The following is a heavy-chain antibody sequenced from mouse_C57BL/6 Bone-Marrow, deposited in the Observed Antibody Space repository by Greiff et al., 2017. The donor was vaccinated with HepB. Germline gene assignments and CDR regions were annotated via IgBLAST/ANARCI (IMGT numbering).Heavy chain of an antibody. CDR2: IYPGNSDT. D-gene: IGHD1-1*01. V-gene: IGHV1-5*01. Sequence: EVQLQQSGTVLARPGASVKMSCKTSGYTFTSYWMHWVKQRPGQGLEWIGAIYPGNSDTSYNQKFKGKAKLTAVTSASTAYMELSSLTNEDSAVYYCTRGNHYYGSSYVDYWGQGTTLTVSS. CDR1: GYTFTSYW. CDR3: TRGNHYYGSSYVDY. J-gene: IGHJ2*01.